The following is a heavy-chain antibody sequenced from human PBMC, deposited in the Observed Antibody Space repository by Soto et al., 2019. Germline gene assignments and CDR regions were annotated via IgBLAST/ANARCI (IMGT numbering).Heavy chain of an antibody. V-gene: IGHV4-4*07. J-gene: IGHJ5*02. CDR1: GGSISSYY. Sequence: SETLSLTCTVSGGSISSYYWSWIRKSAGKGLEWIGRIYATGTTDYNPSLKSRVMMSVDTSKKQFSLKLRSVTAADTAVYYCVRDGTKTLRDWFDPWGQGNQVTVSS. CDR2: IYATGTT. CDR3: VRDGTKTLRDWFDP. D-gene: IGHD1-1*01.